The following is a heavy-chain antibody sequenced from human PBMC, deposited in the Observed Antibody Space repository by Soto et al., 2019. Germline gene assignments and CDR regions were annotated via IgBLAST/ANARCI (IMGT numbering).Heavy chain of an antibody. J-gene: IGHJ5*02. CDR1: GGSISSGGYY. CDR3: ARAGHSSSSEGANWFDP. V-gene: IGHV4-31*03. Sequence: PSETLSLTCTVSGGSISSGGYYWTWIRQHPGKGLEWIGYIYYSGSTYYNPSLKSRVTISVDTSKNQFSLNLRSATAADTAVYYCARAGHSSSSEGANWFDPWGQGTLVTVSS. D-gene: IGHD6-6*01. CDR2: IYYSGST.